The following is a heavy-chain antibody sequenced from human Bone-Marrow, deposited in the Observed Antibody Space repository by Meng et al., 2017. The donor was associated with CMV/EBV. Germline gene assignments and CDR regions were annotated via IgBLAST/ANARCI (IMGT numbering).Heavy chain of an antibody. CDR1: GGSFSGYY. Sequence: SETLPLTCAVNGGSFSGYYWRWIRQPPGKGLEWIGEINHSGSTNYNPSLKSRVTISVDTSKNQFSLKLSSVTAADTAVYYCASLPSGLYDFWSGPYYYGMDVWGQGTTVTVSS. V-gene: IGHV4-34*01. CDR2: INHSGST. D-gene: IGHD3-3*01. CDR3: ASLPSGLYDFWSGPYYYGMDV. J-gene: IGHJ6*02.